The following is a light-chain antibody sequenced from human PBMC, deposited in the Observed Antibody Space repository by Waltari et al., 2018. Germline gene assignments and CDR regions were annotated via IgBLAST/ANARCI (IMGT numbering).Light chain of an antibody. J-gene: IGKJ1*01. CDR3: QQYYTYSLWA. CDR1: QSVNGW. Sequence: DIQMTQSPSTLSASVVDRVTISCRASQSVNGWLAWYQQIPGKAPKVLIYKTSRLQSGVPSRFSGSGSGTEFTLTISSLQPDDFATYFCQQYYTYSLWAFGQGTKVETK. CDR2: KTS. V-gene: IGKV1-5*03.